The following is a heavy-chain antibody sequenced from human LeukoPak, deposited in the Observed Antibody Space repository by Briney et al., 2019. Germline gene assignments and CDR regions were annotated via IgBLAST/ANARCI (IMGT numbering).Heavy chain of an antibody. J-gene: IGHJ6*03. V-gene: IGHV1-8*01. CDR1: GYTFTSYD. D-gene: IGHD6-19*01. CDR2: MNPYSGNT. Sequence: ASVKVSCKASGYTFTSYDIYWVRQAPGQGLEWMGWMNPYSGNTGYAQKFQGRVTMTRNTSISTAYMELSSLRSEDTAVYYCARGLKQWLALYYYYYMDVWGKGTTVTVSS. CDR3: ARGLKQWLALYYYYYMDV.